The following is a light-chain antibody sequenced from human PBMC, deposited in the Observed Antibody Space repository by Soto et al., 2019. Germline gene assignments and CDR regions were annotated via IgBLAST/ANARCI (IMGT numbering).Light chain of an antibody. Sequence: DIQMTQSPSSLSASVGDRVTITCRASQDIRSDLGWYHQKPGKPPKRLIYAASSLQSGVPSRFSGSGSGTEFTLTISILQPEDFAIYYCQQQNSYAMTFGGGTKVEIK. V-gene: IGKV1-17*01. J-gene: IGKJ4*01. CDR2: AAS. CDR1: QDIRSD. CDR3: QQQNSYAMT.